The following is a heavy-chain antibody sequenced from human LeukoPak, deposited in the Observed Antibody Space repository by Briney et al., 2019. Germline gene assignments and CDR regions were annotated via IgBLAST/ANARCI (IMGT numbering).Heavy chain of an antibody. Sequence: GGSLRLSCVASGFTFSSYWMTWVRQAPGKGLEWVAFIRYDGSNKYYADSVKGRFTISRDNSKNTLYLQMNSLRAEDTAVYYCAKGGYYYDSSGNDYWGQGTLVTVSS. CDR3: AKGGYYYDSSGNDY. D-gene: IGHD3-22*01. CDR1: GFTFSSYW. V-gene: IGHV3-30*02. CDR2: IRYDGSNK. J-gene: IGHJ4*02.